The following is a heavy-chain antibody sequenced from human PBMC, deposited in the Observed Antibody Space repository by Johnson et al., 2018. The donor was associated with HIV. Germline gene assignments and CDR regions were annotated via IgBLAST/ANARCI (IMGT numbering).Heavy chain of an antibody. CDR2: IWYDGSNK. D-gene: IGHD6-6*01. V-gene: IGHV3-33*03. Sequence: VQLVESGGGVVQPGRSLRLSCAASGFTFSNYGMHWVRQAPGKGLEWVAVIWYDGSNKYYVDSVKGRFTISRDNAKNSLYLQMNSLRAEDTAVYYCASSSPSDYAFNFWGQGTMVTVSS. CDR3: ASSSPSDYAFNF. J-gene: IGHJ3*01. CDR1: GFTFSNYG.